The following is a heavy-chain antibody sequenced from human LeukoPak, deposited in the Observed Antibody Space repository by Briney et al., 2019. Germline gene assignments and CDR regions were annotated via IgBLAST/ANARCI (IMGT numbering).Heavy chain of an antibody. D-gene: IGHD3-10*01. J-gene: IGHJ4*02. V-gene: IGHV4-34*01. CDR1: GGSFSGYY. Sequence: SETLSLTCAVYGGSFSGYYWSWIRQPPGKGLEWIGVINHSGSTNYNPSLKSRVTISVDTSKNQFSLKLSSVTAADTAVYYCARADYELLWFGELLFVLDYWGQGTLVTVSS. CDR3: ARADYELLWFGELLFVLDY. CDR2: INHSGST.